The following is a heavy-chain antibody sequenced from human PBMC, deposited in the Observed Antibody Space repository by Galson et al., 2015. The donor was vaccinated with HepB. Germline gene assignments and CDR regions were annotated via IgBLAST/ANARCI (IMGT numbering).Heavy chain of an antibody. D-gene: IGHD3-3*01. Sequence: SLRLSCAASGFTFSSYWMSWVRQAPGKGLEWVANIKQDGSEKYYVDSVKGRFTISRDNAKNSLYLQMNSLRAEDTAVYYCARDLKRITIFGVVTTDAFDIWGQGTMVTVSS. CDR3: ARDLKRITIFGVVTTDAFDI. CDR2: IKQDGSEK. V-gene: IGHV3-7*01. CDR1: GFTFSSYW. J-gene: IGHJ3*02.